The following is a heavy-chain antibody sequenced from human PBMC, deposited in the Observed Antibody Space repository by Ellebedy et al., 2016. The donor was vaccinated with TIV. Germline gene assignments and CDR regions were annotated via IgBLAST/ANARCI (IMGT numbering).Heavy chain of an antibody. V-gene: IGHV1-46*01. D-gene: IGHD5-18*01. CDR2: INPSGGST. Sequence: ASVKVSCXASGYTFTSYYMHWVRQAPGQGLEWMGIINPSGGSTSYAQKFQGRVTMTRDTSTSTVYMELSSLRSEDTAVYYCARDYEDTAMVHSKIAFDIWGQGTMVTVSS. CDR3: ARDYEDTAMVHSKIAFDI. J-gene: IGHJ3*02. CDR1: GYTFTSYY.